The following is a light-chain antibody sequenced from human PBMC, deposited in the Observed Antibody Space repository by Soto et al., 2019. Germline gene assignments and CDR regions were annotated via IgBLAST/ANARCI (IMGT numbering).Light chain of an antibody. CDR2: GAS. V-gene: IGKV3D-20*02. CDR3: QQRSNWPIT. CDR1: QSVSNNY. J-gene: IGKJ5*01. Sequence: EIVLTQSPGTLYLSPGERATLSCRASQSVSNNYLAWYQQKPGQPPRLXIYGASSRATGIPDRFSGGGSGTDFTLTISSLEPEDFAVYYCQQRSNWPITFGQGTRLEIK.